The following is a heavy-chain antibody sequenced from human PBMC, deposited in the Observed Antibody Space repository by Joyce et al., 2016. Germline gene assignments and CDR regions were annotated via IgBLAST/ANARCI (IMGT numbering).Heavy chain of an antibody. CDR3: ARSSYTNGIFDY. D-gene: IGHD2-8*01. J-gene: IGHJ4*02. Sequence: EVQLVESGGGLVKPGGSPRLSCAASGFTFSSYSMSWVRQAPGKGLEWVSCLSSSSSYIKYTDSVKGRFTISRDNAKNSLYLQMNSLRVEDTAVYYCARSSYTNGIFDYWGQGTLVTVSS. CDR1: GFTFSSYS. V-gene: IGHV3-21*01. CDR2: LSSSSSYI.